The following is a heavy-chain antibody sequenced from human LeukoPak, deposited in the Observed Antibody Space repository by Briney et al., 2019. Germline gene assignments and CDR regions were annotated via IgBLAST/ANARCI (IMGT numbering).Heavy chain of an antibody. J-gene: IGHJ4*02. CDR3: ARVASSSWYINY. CDR2: LSYSGSI. V-gene: IGHV4-39*01. D-gene: IGHD6-13*01. CDR1: GGSISSSRNY. Sequence: SETLSLTCIVSGGSISSSRNYWGWIRQPPGKGLEWIGSLSYSGSIFYNPSLKSRVTTSVDTSKKQFSLKLSSVTAADTAVYYCARVASSSWYINYWGQGTLVTVSS.